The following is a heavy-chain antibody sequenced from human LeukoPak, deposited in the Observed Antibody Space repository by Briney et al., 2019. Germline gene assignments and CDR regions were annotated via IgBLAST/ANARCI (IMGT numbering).Heavy chain of an antibody. CDR1: GGTFSSYA. D-gene: IGHD1-26*01. CDR2: IIPILGIA. V-gene: IGHV1-69*04. CDR3: ARDRYSGSSSVLGYFDY. J-gene: IGHJ4*02. Sequence: SVKVSCKASGGTFSSYAISWVRQAPGQGLEWMGRIIPILGIANYAQKFQGRVTMTTDTPTRTAYMELRSLRSDDTAVYYCARDRYSGSSSVLGYFDYWGQGTLVTVSS.